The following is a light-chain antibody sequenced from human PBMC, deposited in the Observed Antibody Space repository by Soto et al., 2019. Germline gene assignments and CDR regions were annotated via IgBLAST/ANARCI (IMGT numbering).Light chain of an antibody. CDR3: QQSNSSPHT. V-gene: IGKV1-39*01. CDR1: QSITNY. J-gene: IGKJ4*01. Sequence: IQMTQYPSARSASFRDIVTITCRASQSITNYLNWYQHKPGQAPNLLIYAASTLQAGVPSRFRGSGSGTDFTLTISSLQPEDFATYFCQQSNSSPHTFGGGTKVDIK. CDR2: AAS.